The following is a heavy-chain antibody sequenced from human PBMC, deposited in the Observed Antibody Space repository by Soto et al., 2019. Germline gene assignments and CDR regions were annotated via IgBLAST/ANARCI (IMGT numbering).Heavy chain of an antibody. CDR2: VYFSGRT. V-gene: IGHV4-59*01. Sequence: QVQLQESGPGLVKPSATLSLTCTVSGDSISGSSWSWIRQPPGKGREWIAYVYFSGRTNYNPSLKSRGTISVDTSKNQVSWKLSSVTAADTAVDYCARGSGWYFHWGQGTLVTVSS. CDR1: GDSISGSS. J-gene: IGHJ4*02. CDR3: ARGSGWYFH. D-gene: IGHD6-19*01.